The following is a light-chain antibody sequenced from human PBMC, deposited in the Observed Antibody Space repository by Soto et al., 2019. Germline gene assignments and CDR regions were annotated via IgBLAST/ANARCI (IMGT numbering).Light chain of an antibody. J-gene: IGLJ2*01. CDR3: SSYAGSNKGV. CDR1: SRDVGGYNY. Sequence: QSALTQPPSASGSPGQSVTISCTGTSRDVGGYNYVSWYQQHPGKAPKLMIYEVSKRPSGVPDRFSGSKSGNTASLTVSGLQAEDEDDYYCSSYAGSNKGVFGGGTKLTVL. V-gene: IGLV2-8*01. CDR2: EVS.